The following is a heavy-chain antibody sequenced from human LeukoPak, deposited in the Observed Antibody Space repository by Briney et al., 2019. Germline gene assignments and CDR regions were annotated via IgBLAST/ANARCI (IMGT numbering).Heavy chain of an antibody. Sequence: SETLSLTCTVSGASITGHYWSWIRQPPGKGLEWIGFIYYSGTTNYNPSLKSRVTISVDTSKNQFSLTLSSVTAADTAVYYCARHLGGGIYFDYWGQGTLVSVSS. D-gene: IGHD3-16*01. CDR3: ARHLGGGIYFDY. V-gene: IGHV4-59*08. CDR1: GASITGHY. CDR2: IYYSGTT. J-gene: IGHJ4*02.